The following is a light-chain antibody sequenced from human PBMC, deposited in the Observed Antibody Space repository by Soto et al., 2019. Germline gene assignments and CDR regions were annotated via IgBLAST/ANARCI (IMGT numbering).Light chain of an antibody. CDR3: MQGSHWPLT. CDR1: QSLVNSEGNTY. V-gene: IGKV2-30*01. Sequence: DVMLTQAPLSLPVTLGQSASISCRSSQSLVNSEGNTYLNWFHQRPGQSPRRLIYDVSNRDSGVPDRFSGSGSGTDFTLKISRVEAEDVEIYYCMQGSHWPLTFGGGTNVEI. CDR2: DVS. J-gene: IGKJ4*01.